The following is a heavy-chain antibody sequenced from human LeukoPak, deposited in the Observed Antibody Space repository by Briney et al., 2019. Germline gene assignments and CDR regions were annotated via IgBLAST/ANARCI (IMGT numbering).Heavy chain of an antibody. CDR1: GYSFTSYW. CDR2: IYPGDSDT. CDR3: ARQALELRGAFDY. Sequence: GESLKISYKGSGYSFTSYWIGWVRQMPGKGLEWMGIIYPGDSDTRYSPSFQGQVTISADKSISTAYLQWSSLKASDTAMYYCARQALELRGAFDYWGQGTLVTVSS. D-gene: IGHD1-7*01. V-gene: IGHV5-51*01. J-gene: IGHJ4*02.